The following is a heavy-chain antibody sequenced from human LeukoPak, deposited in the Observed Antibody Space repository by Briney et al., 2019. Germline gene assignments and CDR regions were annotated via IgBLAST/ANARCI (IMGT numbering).Heavy chain of an antibody. CDR3: ARGLGSYFDY. CDR1: GYSFTSYW. V-gene: IGHV5-51*01. J-gene: IGHJ4*02. D-gene: IGHD6-19*01. Sequence: GESLKISCKGSGYSFTSYWIAWVRQMPGKGLEWMGIIYPGDSDTRNSPSFQGQVTISVDKSISTAYLHWSSLKASDTAVYYCARGLGSYFDYWGQGTLVTVSS. CDR2: IYPGDSDT.